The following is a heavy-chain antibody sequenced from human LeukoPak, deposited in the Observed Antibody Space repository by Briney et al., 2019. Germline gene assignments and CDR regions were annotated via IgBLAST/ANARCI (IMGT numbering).Heavy chain of an antibody. CDR3: AKGCSGSTTCFLIDY. J-gene: IGHJ4*02. D-gene: IGHD2-2*01. V-gene: IGHV3-30*18. CDR1: GFTFSNYW. CDR2: ISSDGTYK. Sequence: PGGSLRLSCAASGFTFSNYWMHWVRQAPGKGLEWVAVISSDGTYKKYVDSVKGRFTISRDNSKNTLYLEVNSLTTEDTALYHCAKGCSGSTTCFLIDYWGQGTLVTVSS.